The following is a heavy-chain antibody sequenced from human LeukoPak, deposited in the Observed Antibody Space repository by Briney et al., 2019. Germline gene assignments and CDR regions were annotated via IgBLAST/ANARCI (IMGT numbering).Heavy chain of an antibody. D-gene: IGHD3-10*01. V-gene: IGHV3-23*01. CDR1: GFTFSSYA. J-gene: IGHJ4*02. CDR3: AKEPYYGSGSSY. CDR2: ISGSGGST. Sequence: GGSLRLSCAASGFTFSSYAMSWVRQAPGKGLEWVSAISGSGGSTYYAAFVKGRFTISSDNSKNTLHLQMNSPRADDTAVYYCAKEPYYGSGSSYWGQGTLVTVSS.